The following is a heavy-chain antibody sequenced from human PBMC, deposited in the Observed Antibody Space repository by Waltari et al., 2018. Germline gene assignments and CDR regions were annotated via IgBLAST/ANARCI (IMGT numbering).Heavy chain of an antibody. V-gene: IGHV3-23*01. D-gene: IGHD3-22*01. Sequence: EVHLLESGGGLAQPGGSLRLSCAASGFNFISYAMSWVRQAHGKGLEWVSVISDSGVITSSPPSVTTPFTVSTNNSKNTLFLQLNNLISYDTAIYYCARHLYSIDYLELGNWGQGTLVTVSS. J-gene: IGHJ4*02. CDR1: GFNFISYA. CDR2: ISDSGVIT. CDR3: ARHLYSIDYLELGN.